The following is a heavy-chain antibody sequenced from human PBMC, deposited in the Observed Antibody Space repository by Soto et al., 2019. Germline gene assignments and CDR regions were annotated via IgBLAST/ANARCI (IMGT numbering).Heavy chain of an antibody. V-gene: IGHV4-34*01. CDR1: GGSFSGHY. D-gene: IGHD3-22*01. Sequence: SETLSLTCAVYGGSFSGHYWTWVRQPPGKGLERIGEINHTGSANQNPSLKSRLTISVDTSKNQFSLKLTSVTAADTALYYCARGITIIGAPDKYSFDSWGQGTLVTVSS. CDR3: ARGITIIGAPDKYSFDS. J-gene: IGHJ4*02. CDR2: INHTGSA.